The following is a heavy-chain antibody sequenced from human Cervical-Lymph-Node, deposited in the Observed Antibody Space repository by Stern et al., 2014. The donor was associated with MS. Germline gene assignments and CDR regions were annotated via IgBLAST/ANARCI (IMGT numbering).Heavy chain of an antibody. CDR2: IRISSSYI. CDR3: ARDRGIVGVFWTYSFDY. J-gene: IGHJ4*02. V-gene: IGHV3-21*01. D-gene: IGHD2-15*01. Sequence: EVQLVESGGSLVKPGGSLRLSCAASGFTFSSYTLNWVRQDPGKGLEWVSSIRISSSYIYYADSVKGRFTISRDNAKNSLYLQMNSLRAEDTAVYYCARDRGIVGVFWTYSFDYWGQGTLVTVSS. CDR1: GFTFSSYT.